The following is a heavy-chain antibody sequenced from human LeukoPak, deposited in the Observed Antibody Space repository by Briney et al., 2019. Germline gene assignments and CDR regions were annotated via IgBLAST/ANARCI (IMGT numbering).Heavy chain of an antibody. J-gene: IGHJ4*02. CDR1: GFTFSSYG. V-gene: IGHV3-23*01. CDR2: ISGSGGST. D-gene: IGHD3-10*01. CDR3: ASRPSVRGVITEY. Sequence: GGSLRLSCAASGFTFSSYGMSWVRQAPGKGLEWVSAISGSGGSTYYADSVKGRFTISRDNSKNTLYLQMNSLRAEDTAVYYYASRPSVRGVITEYWGQGTLVTVSS.